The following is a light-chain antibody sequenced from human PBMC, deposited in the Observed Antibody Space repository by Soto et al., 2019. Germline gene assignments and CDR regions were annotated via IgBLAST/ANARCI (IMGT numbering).Light chain of an antibody. CDR1: QRVSSSY. CDR3: QQYGSSLIT. CDR2: GAS. J-gene: IGKJ5*01. V-gene: IGKV3-20*01. Sequence: IVLTQSPGTLSLSPGERAALSCRASQRVSSSYLAWYQQKPDQAPRLLIYGASSRATGIPDRFSGGGSGTDFTLTISRLEPEDFAVYYCQQYGSSLITFGQGTRLEIK.